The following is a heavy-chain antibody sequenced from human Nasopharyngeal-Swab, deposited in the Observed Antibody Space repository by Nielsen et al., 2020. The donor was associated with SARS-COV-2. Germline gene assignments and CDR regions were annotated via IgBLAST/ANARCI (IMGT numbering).Heavy chain of an antibody. V-gene: IGHV3-33*01. CDR3: ARDKGSGYYYTSVRPTNWFDP. CDR1: GFTFSSYG. CDR2: IWYDGSNK. D-gene: IGHD3-22*01. Sequence: GESLKISCAASGFTFSSYGMHWVRQAPGKGLEWVAVIWYDGSNKYYADSVKGRFTISRDNSKNTLYLQMNSLRAEDTAVYYCARDKGSGYYYTSVRPTNWFDPWGQGTLVTVSS. J-gene: IGHJ5*02.